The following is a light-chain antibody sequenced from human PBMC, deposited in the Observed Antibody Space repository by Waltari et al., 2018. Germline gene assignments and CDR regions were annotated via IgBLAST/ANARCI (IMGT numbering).Light chain of an antibody. CDR1: DFPKKY. CDR2: EDS. CDR3: YSTDSSANYRV. V-gene: IGLV3-10*01. Sequence: SYELTQPPSVPVSPGQTARITCPGEDFPKKYTHWYQQKSGQAPVLVIYEDSKRPSGIPERFSGSSSGTLATLTISGAQVEDEADYFCYSTDSSANYRVFGGGTKLTVL. J-gene: IGLJ3*02.